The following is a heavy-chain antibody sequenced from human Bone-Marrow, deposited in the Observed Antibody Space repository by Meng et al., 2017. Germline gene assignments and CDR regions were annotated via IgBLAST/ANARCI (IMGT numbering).Heavy chain of an antibody. V-gene: IGHV4-59*01. CDR1: GGSISSYY. D-gene: IGHD3-22*01. CDR2: IYYSRST. J-gene: IGHJ6*02. Sequence: SETLSLTCTVSGGSISSYYWSWIRQPPGKGLEWIGYIYYSRSTNYNTTLKSRVTISVDTSKNQFSLKLSSVTAADMAVYYCARGFLFSYYYDSSGSLHRDSYGMDVWGQGTTVTVSS. CDR3: ARGFLFSYYYDSSGSLHRDSYGMDV.